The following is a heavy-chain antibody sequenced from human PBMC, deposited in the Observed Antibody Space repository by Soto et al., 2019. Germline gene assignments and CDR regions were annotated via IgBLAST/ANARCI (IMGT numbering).Heavy chain of an antibody. D-gene: IGHD1-20*01. CDR3: ARRVITPFFFDY. CDR2: IYYSGST. V-gene: IGHV4-31*03. CDR1: GGSISSGGYY. Sequence: NPSETLSLTCTVSGGSISSGGYYWSWIRQHPGKGLEWIGYIYYSGSTYYNPSLKSRVTISVDTSKNQFSLKLSSVTAADTAVYYCARRVITPFFFDYWGQGTLVTVSS. J-gene: IGHJ4*02.